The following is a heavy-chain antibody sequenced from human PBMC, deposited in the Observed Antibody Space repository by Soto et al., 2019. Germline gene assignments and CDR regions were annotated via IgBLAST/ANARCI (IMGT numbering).Heavy chain of an antibody. D-gene: IGHD3-9*01. Sequence: SETLSLTCTVSGGSISSSSYYWGWIRQPPGKGLEWIGSIYYSGSTYYNPSLKSRVTISVDTSKNQFSLKLSSVTAADTAVYYCARLIFGSDYDILTGYYVGWFDPWGQGTLVTVSS. J-gene: IGHJ5*02. CDR1: GGSISSSSYY. CDR3: ARLIFGSDYDILTGYYVGWFDP. V-gene: IGHV4-39*01. CDR2: IYYSGST.